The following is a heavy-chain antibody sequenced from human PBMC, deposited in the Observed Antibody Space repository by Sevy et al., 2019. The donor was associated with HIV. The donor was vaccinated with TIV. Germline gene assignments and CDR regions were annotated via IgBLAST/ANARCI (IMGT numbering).Heavy chain of an antibody. CDR2: ISFDGSDK. J-gene: IGHJ4*02. D-gene: IGHD3-16*02. CDR3: AKSDRVFEGEHDY. Sequence: GESLKISCAVSGFIFSGYAMHWVRQAPGKGLEWVAVISFDGSDKYYADSVKGRFTISRDNANNTLFLEMNSLRAEDTAVYYCAKSDRVFEGEHDYWGQGTLVTVSS. CDR1: GFIFSGYA. V-gene: IGHV3-30*18.